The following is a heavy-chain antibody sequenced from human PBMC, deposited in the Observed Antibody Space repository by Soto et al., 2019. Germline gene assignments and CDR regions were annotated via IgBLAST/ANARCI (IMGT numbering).Heavy chain of an antibody. Sequence: PGGSLRVSCADSGFSFSTYPMTWVRQSPGKRLEGVSSISGSGGDTYYIDSVKGRFTISRDNSKNTVYLQMNSLRAEDTAVYYCAKILSTVTTYYYGMDVWGQGTTVTVSS. CDR2: ISGSGGDT. V-gene: IGHV3-23*01. D-gene: IGHD4-17*01. CDR1: GFSFSTYP. CDR3: AKILSTVTTYYYGMDV. J-gene: IGHJ6*02.